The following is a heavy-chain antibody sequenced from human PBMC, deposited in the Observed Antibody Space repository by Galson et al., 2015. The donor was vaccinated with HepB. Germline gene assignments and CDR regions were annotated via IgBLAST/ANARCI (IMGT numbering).Heavy chain of an antibody. V-gene: IGHV2-70*04. J-gene: IGHJ6*03. Sequence: PALVKPTQTRTLTCTFSGFSLSTNGMRVSWIRQPPGKALEWLARIDWDDAKFYSTSLKTRLTISKDTSKNQVVLTMTNMDPVDTATYYCARMIDSNYQYMNVWGKGTTVTVSS. CDR3: ARMIDSNYQYMNV. D-gene: IGHD3-22*01. CDR1: GFSLSTNGMR. CDR2: IDWDDAK.